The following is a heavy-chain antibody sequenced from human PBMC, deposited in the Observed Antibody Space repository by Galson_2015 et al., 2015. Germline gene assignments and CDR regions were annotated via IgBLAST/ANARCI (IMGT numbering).Heavy chain of an antibody. Sequence: SLRLSCAASGFTFSNHIMNWVRQAPGKGLEWVSYISSGSHTIYYADSVKGRFTISRDNAKNPLYLQMNNLRDEDSAVYYCARRIVGANYALDVWGQGTTVTVSS. CDR2: ISSGSHTI. CDR1: GFTFSNHI. J-gene: IGHJ6*02. V-gene: IGHV3-48*02. D-gene: IGHD1-26*01. CDR3: ARRIVGANYALDV.